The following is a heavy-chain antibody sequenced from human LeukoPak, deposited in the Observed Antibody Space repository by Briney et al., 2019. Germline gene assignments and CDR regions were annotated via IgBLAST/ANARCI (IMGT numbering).Heavy chain of an antibody. J-gene: IGHJ3*02. CDR2: ISSSGSDI. V-gene: IGHV3-48*03. CDR1: GFTFSNYE. Sequence: PGGSLRLSCAASGFTFSNYEMHWVRQAPGKGLEWVSYISSSGSDIYYADSVKGRFTISRDNAKNSLYLQMNSLRAEDTAVYYCARSQPLNYYDSSGYFDAFDIWGQGTMVTVSS. D-gene: IGHD3-22*01. CDR3: ARSQPLNYYDSSGYFDAFDI.